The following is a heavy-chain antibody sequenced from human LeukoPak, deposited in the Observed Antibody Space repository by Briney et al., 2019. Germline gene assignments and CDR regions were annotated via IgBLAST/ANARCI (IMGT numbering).Heavy chain of an antibody. CDR2: ISWNSGSI. D-gene: IGHD1-26*01. CDR3: AKDVKWELLEGSFDY. V-gene: IGHV3-9*01. CDR1: GFTFDDYA. J-gene: IGHJ4*02. Sequence: GGSLRLSCAASGFTFDDYAMHWVRQAPGKGLEWVSGISWNSGSIGYADSVKGRFTISRDNAKDSLYLQMNSLRAEDTALYYCAKDVKWELLEGSFDYWGQGTLVTVSS.